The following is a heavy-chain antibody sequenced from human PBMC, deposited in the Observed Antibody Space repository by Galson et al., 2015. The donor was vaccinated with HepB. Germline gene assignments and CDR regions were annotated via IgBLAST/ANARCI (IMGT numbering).Heavy chain of an antibody. Sequence: SLRLSCAASGFTFSSYWMSWVRQAPGKGLEWVANIKEDGSERHSVDSVKGRFTISRDNPKNLLYLQMNSLRAEDTAVYYCAREPYYYGSPGFGYFDLWGQGTLVTVSS. CDR3: AREPYYYGSPGFGYFDL. CDR1: GFTFSSYW. V-gene: IGHV3-7*03. J-gene: IGHJ4*02. D-gene: IGHD3-10*01. CDR2: IKEDGSER.